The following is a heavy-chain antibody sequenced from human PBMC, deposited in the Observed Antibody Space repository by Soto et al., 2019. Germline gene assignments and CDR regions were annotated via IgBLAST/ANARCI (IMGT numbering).Heavy chain of an antibody. D-gene: IGHD5-12*01. CDR2: ISAYNGNT. CDR3: ARDHNVIVATISNWFDP. V-gene: IGHV1-18*01. CDR1: GYTFTSYG. Sequence: GGSVKVSCKASGYTFTSYGISWVRQAPGQGLEWMGWISAYNGNTNYAQKLQGRVTMTTDTSTSTAYMELRSLRSDDTAVYYCARDHNVIVATISNWFDPWGQGTLVTVSS. J-gene: IGHJ5*02.